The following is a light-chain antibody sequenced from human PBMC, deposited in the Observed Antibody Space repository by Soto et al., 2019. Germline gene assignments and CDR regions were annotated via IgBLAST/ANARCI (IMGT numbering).Light chain of an antibody. CDR1: QDIAGY. Sequence: DIQVTHSPSSVSASLGDRVTITCRASQDIAGYLAWYQHKPGRAPELLIYGASTLQSGVPSRFTGSGSGTDFTLTVNSLQAEDFATYYCQQSYTSPTTFGQGTRLEIK. CDR2: GAS. V-gene: IGKV1-12*01. CDR3: QQSYTSPTT. J-gene: IGKJ5*01.